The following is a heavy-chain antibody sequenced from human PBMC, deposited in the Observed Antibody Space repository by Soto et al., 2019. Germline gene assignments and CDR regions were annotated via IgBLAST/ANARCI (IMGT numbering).Heavy chain of an antibody. J-gene: IGHJ4*02. CDR3: ARLRTTVTPYYFDY. V-gene: IGHV4-31*03. D-gene: IGHD4-17*01. CDR2: IYYSGST. CDR1: GGSISSGGYY. Sequence: QVQLQESGPGLVKPSQTLSLTCTVSGGSISSGGYYWSWIRQHPGKGLEWIGYIYYSGSTYYNPSLKSRVTVSVDTSKNQSSLKLSSVTAADTAVYYCARLRTTVTPYYFDYWGQGTLVTVSS.